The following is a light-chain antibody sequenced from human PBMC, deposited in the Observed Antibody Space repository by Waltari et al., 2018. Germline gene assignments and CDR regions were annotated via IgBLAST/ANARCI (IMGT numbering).Light chain of an antibody. J-gene: IGKJ1*01. V-gene: IGKV3-20*01. Sequence: EIVLTQSPGSLSLSTGERATLSCRASQSVSNSYLAWYQQKPGQAPRLLIYGASGRATGIPDRFSGSGSGTDFTLTISRLEPEDSGVYFCQQYGSSPRTFGQGTKVELK. CDR1: QSVSNSY. CDR3: QQYGSSPRT. CDR2: GAS.